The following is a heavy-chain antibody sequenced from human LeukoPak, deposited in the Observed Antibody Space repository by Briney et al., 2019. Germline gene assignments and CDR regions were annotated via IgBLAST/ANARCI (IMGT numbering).Heavy chain of an antibody. CDR3: AKDGGSYLNWIDP. V-gene: IGHV3-30*18. CDR2: ISYDGSSK. Sequence: GRSLRLSCTASGFTFSSYGIHWVRQAPGEGLEWVAVISYDGSSKYYADSVKGRFTISRDNSKNTLHLQMNSLRAEDTAVYYCAKDGGSYLNWIDPWGQGTLVIVSS. CDR1: GFTFSSYG. D-gene: IGHD1-26*01. J-gene: IGHJ5*02.